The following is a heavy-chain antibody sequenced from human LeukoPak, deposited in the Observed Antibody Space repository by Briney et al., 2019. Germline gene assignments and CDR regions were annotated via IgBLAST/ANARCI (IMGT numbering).Heavy chain of an antibody. D-gene: IGHD3-9*01. CDR1: GGSINNYY. Sequence: SETLSLTCTVSGGSINNYYWSWLRQPPGKGLEWIVYIYYSGSTNYNPSLKSRVTISVDKSNNQFSLKLSSVTAADTAVYYFARDSRRYFESNWFDSWGQGTLVTVSS. V-gene: IGHV4-59*01. CDR2: IYYSGST. J-gene: IGHJ5*01. CDR3: ARDSRRYFESNWFDS.